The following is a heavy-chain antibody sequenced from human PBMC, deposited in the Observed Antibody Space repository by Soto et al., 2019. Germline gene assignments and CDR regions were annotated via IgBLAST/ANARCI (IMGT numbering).Heavy chain of an antibody. V-gene: IGHV1-69*13. J-gene: IGHJ4*02. D-gene: IGHD5-18*01. CDR2: IIPIFGTA. CDR1: GVTFSSYA. Sequence: SVKVSCKASGVTFSSYAISWVRQAPGQGLEWMGGIIPIFGTANYAQKFQGRVTITADESTSTAYMELSSLRSEDTAVYYCARDGYPRGYSYGYLKIQYYFDYWGQGTLVTVSS. CDR3: ARDGYPRGYSYGYLKIQYYFDY.